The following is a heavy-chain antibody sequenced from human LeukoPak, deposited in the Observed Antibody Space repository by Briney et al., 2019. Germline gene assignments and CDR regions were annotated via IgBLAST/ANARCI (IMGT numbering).Heavy chain of an antibody. J-gene: IGHJ4*02. Sequence: GGSLRLSCAASGFTLSSYAMHWVRQAPGKGLEWVAVISYDGSNKYYADSVKGRFTISRDNSKNTLYLQMNSLRAEDTAVYHCARGYGDYGLAFDYWGQGTLVTVSS. D-gene: IGHD4-17*01. CDR1: GFTLSSYA. CDR2: ISYDGSNK. CDR3: ARGYGDYGLAFDY. V-gene: IGHV3-30*04.